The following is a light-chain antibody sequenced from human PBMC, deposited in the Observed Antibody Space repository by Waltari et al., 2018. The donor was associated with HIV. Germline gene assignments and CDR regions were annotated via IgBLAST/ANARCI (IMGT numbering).Light chain of an antibody. CDR3: QQYGSSPNT. V-gene: IGKV3-20*01. CDR1: QSVSSSY. J-gene: IGKJ2*01. Sequence: IVLTLSPSTILLSPGARATGACRASQSVSSSYLAWYQQKPGQAPRLLIYGASSRATGIPDRFSGSGSGTDFTLTISRLEPEDFAVYYCQQYGSSPNTFGQGTKLEIK. CDR2: GAS.